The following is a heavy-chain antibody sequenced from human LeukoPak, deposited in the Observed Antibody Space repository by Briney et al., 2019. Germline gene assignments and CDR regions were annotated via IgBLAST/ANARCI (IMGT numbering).Heavy chain of an antibody. Sequence: GGSLRLSCAASGFTFSNYAMSWVRQAPGKGLEWVSGIGNSGTSTYYAASVKGRITISRDNSKDTLFLQMNSLRAEDTAVYFWAQARFISPRYCFDYWGEGTLVTVSS. J-gene: IGHJ4*02. CDR1: GFTFSNYA. D-gene: IGHD2-15*01. CDR3: AQARFISPRYCFDY. V-gene: IGHV3-23*01. CDR2: IGNSGTST.